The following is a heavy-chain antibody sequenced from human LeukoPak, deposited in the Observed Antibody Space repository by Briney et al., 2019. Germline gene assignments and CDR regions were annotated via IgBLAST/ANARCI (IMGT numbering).Heavy chain of an antibody. CDR3: ASQVLLPFDY. CDR2: TITILGIA. D-gene: IGHD3-10*01. Sequence: KVSRKASPVTSASYATGGGREAPGQRLEWMGRTITILGIAKYAQKFHGRVTISADTSTSTAYMELINLRSEDTALYYCASQVLLPFDYWGQGTLVTVPS. V-gene: IGHV1-69*04. CDR1: PVTSASYA. J-gene: IGHJ4*02.